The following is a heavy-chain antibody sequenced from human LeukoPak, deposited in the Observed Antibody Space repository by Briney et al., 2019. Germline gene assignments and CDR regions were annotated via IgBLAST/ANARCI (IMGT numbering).Heavy chain of an antibody. CDR1: GGSISSYY. J-gene: IGHJ4*02. CDR3: ARHYYDSSGYLRAFDY. Sequence: SETLSLTCTVSGGSISSYYWSWIRQPPGKGLEWIGYMYYSGRTNYNPSLKSRVTMSVDTSKNQFSLKLSSVTTADTAVYYCARHYYDSSGYLRAFDYLGQGTLVTVSS. V-gene: IGHV4-59*01. CDR2: MYYSGRT. D-gene: IGHD3-22*01.